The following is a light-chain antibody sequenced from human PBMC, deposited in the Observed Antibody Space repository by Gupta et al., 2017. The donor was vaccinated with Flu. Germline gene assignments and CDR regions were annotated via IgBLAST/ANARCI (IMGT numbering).Light chain of an antibody. CDR2: WAS. Sequence: DIVMTQPRAYMTASMGERASITCKSSLSGVYMPRNKKYLAWYQQKAGQPPKMLIYWASTRNSGVPDRFNGSGSGTDFTLTITGLQAEDVAFYYCQQFDSSPLSFGGGTKVEIK. J-gene: IGKJ4*01. CDR1: LSGVYMPRNKKY. CDR3: QQFDSSPLS. V-gene: IGKV4-1*01.